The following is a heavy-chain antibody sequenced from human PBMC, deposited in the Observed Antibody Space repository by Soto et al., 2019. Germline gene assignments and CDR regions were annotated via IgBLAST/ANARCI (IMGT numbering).Heavy chain of an antibody. V-gene: IGHV3-23*01. J-gene: IGHJ5*02. D-gene: IGHD3-3*01. CDR1: VLTSSSYA. CDR2: ISGSGGST. Sequence: PGCPQRLCCSAAVLTSSSYAMCWVRHAPGKGLEWVSAISGSGGSTYYADSVKGRFTISRDNSKNTLYLQMNSLRAEDTAVYYCAKDALLRFLEWSHRNWFDPWGQGT. CDR3: AKDALLRFLEWSHRNWFDP.